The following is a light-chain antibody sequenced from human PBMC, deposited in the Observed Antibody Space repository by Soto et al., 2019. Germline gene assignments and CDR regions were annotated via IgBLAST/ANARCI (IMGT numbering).Light chain of an antibody. V-gene: IGLV2-8*01. J-gene: IGLJ1*01. Sequence: QSALTQPPSASGSPGQSVTISCTGTSSDVGGYNYVSWYQHHPGKAPKLMIYEVSKRPSGVPDRVSGAKSGNTASLTVSGLQAEDEADYYCSSYAGSNKCLFVTGTKLTVL. CDR3: SSYAGSNKCL. CDR2: EVS. CDR1: SSDVGGYNY.